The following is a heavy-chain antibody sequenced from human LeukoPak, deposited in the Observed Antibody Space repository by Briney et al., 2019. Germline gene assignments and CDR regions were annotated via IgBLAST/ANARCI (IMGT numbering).Heavy chain of an antibody. CDR2: ISYDGSNK. Sequence: PGRSLRLSCAASGFTFSSYAMHWARQAPGKGLEWVAVISYDGSNKYYADSVKGRFTISRDNSKNTLYLQMNSLRAEDTAVYYCARDSSGYSAEYFQHWGQGTLVTVSS. D-gene: IGHD3-22*01. V-gene: IGHV3-30-3*01. J-gene: IGHJ1*01. CDR3: ARDSSGYSAEYFQH. CDR1: GFTFSSYA.